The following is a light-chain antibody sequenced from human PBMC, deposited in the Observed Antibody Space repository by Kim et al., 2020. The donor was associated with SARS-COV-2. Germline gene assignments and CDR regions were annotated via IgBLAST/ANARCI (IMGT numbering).Light chain of an antibody. Sequence: EIVLTQSPGTLSLSPGERATLSCRASQTINTRYFSWYQQKPGQAPRILIYAASTRAAGIPERFSSSGSGTDFTLTINKLEPEDFAVYYCQQYGGSPQYTFGQGNKLEI. CDR1: QTINTRY. CDR2: AAS. CDR3: QQYGGSPQYT. V-gene: IGKV3-20*01. J-gene: IGKJ2*01.